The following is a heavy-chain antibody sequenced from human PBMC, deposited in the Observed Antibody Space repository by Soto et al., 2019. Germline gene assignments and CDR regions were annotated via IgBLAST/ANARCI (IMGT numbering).Heavy chain of an antibody. CDR1: GFTLSNYW. J-gene: IGHJ4*02. CDR2: MKQDGSEK. D-gene: IGHD4-17*01. Sequence: EVQLVESGGGLVQPGGSLRLSCTASGFTLSNYWMNWVRQAPEKGLEWVANMKQDGSEKNYVDSVKGRFTISRDNAKNSLYLQMDSLRADDTAMYYCMTTVTTFGCWGQGTLVTVSS. CDR3: MTTVTTFGC. V-gene: IGHV3-7*05.